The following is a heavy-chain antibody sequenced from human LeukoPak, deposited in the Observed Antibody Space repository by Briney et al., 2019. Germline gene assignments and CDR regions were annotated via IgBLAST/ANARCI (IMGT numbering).Heavy chain of an antibody. CDR3: ARGGSASGSYSIGY. Sequence: GGSLRLSCAASGFTFSSYSMNWVRQAPGKGLEWVSSISSSSSYIYYADSVKGRFTISRDNSKNTLYLQMNSLRAEDTAVYYCARGGSASGSYSIGYWGQGTLVTVSS. D-gene: IGHD1-26*01. CDR1: GFTFSSYS. V-gene: IGHV3-21*04. CDR2: ISSSSSYI. J-gene: IGHJ4*02.